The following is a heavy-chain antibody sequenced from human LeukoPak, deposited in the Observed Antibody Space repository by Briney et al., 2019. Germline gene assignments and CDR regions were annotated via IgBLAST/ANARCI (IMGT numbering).Heavy chain of an antibody. CDR2: FGPEDGET. D-gene: IGHD2-2*01. V-gene: IGHV1-24*01. CDR3: ATDLTCSSTSCNVDY. Sequence: GASVKVSCKVSGYTLTELSMHWVRQAPGKGLEWMGSFGPEDGETIYAQKFQGRVTMTEDTSTDTAYMELSSLRSEDTAIYYCATDLTCSSTSCNVDYWGQGTLVTVSS. CDR1: GYTLTELS. J-gene: IGHJ4*02.